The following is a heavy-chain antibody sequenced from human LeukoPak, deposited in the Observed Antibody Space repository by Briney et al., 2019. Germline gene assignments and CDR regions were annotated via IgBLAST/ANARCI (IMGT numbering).Heavy chain of an antibody. Sequence: GGSLRLSCAASGFTFSNYGMSWVRQAPGMGLEWVSAISGSSSSTYYADSVKGRFTISRDNAKNTLYLQMNSLRAEDTAVYYCVKDEWGSNSHWGQGTLVTVSS. D-gene: IGHD2/OR15-2a*01. CDR3: VKDEWGSNSH. J-gene: IGHJ4*02. CDR2: ISGSSSST. V-gene: IGHV3-23*01. CDR1: GFTFSNYG.